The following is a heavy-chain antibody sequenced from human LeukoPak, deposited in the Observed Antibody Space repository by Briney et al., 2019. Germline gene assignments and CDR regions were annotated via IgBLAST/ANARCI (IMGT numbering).Heavy chain of an antibody. Sequence: GGSLRLSCAASGFTFSSYAMHWVRQAPGKGLEWVAVISYDGSNKYYADSVKGRFTISRDNSKNTLYLQMNSLRAEDTAVYYCARDDWSGGYDILIGYYAKYYFDYWGQGTLVTVSS. CDR3: ARDDWSGGYDILIGYYAKYYFDY. J-gene: IGHJ4*02. D-gene: IGHD3-9*01. V-gene: IGHV3-30*01. CDR2: ISYDGSNK. CDR1: GFTFSSYA.